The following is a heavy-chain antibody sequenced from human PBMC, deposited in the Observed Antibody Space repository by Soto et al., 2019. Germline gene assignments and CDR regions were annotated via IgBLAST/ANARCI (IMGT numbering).Heavy chain of an antibody. CDR3: ARLIPFRIAAAGTSFYYCYGMDV. D-gene: IGHD6-13*01. CDR2: INHSGST. V-gene: IGHV4-34*01. Sequence: QVQLQQWGAGLLKPSETLSLTCAVYGGSFSGYYWSWIRQPPGKGLEWIGEINHSGSTNYNPSLTSRGTISVETSNNQVSLRLSSVTAADTAVYYCARLIPFRIAAAGTSFYYCYGMDVWGQGTTVTVSS. J-gene: IGHJ6*02. CDR1: GGSFSGYY.